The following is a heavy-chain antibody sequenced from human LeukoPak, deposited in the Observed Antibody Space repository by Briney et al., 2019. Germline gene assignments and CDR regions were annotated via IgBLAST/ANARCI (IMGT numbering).Heavy chain of an antibody. D-gene: IGHD1-26*01. Sequence: ASVKVSCKVSGYTLTELSMHWVRQAPGKGLEWMGGFDPEDGETIYAQKFQGRVTMTEDTSTDTAHMELSSLRSEDTAVYYCAHREGKYVPYGMDVWGQGTTVTVSS. J-gene: IGHJ6*02. CDR2: FDPEDGET. CDR1: GYTLTELS. V-gene: IGHV1-24*01. CDR3: AHREGKYVPYGMDV.